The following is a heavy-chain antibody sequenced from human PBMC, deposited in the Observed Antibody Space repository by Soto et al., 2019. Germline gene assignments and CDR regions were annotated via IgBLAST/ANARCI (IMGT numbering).Heavy chain of an antibody. V-gene: IGHV3-23*01. CDR1: GFTFSSYA. Sequence: GSLRLSCAASGFTFSSYAMSWVRQAPGKGLEWVSAISGSGGSTYYADSVKGRFTISRDNSKNTLYLQMNSLRAEDTAVYYCAKSIITMVRGAPYYFDYWGQGTLVTVS. D-gene: IGHD3-10*01. J-gene: IGHJ4*02. CDR2: ISGSGGST. CDR3: AKSIITMVRGAPYYFDY.